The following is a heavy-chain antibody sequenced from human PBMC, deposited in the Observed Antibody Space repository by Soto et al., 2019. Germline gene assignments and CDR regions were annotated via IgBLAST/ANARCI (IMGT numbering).Heavy chain of an antibody. J-gene: IGHJ2*01. CDR3: ARTKAPRWLQVNWYFDL. CDR2: ISSSGSTI. D-gene: IGHD5-12*01. CDR1: GFTFSDYY. V-gene: IGHV3-11*01. Sequence: QVQLVESGGGLVKPGGSLRLSCAASGFTFSDYYMSWIRQAPGKGLEWVSYISSSGSTIYYADSVKGRFTISRDNAKNXXDLQMNSLGAEDTAVYYCARTKAPRWLQVNWYFDLWGRGTLVTVSS.